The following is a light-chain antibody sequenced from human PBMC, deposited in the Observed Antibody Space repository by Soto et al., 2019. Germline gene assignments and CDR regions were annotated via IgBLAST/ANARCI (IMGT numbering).Light chain of an antibody. CDR1: QSISSY. V-gene: IGKV1-39*01. J-gene: IGKJ2*02. Sequence: DIQMPQSPSSLSASVGDRVTITCRASQSISSYLNWYQQKPGKAPKLLIYATSSLQSGVPSRFSGSGSGTDFTLTISSLQPEDFATYYGQQSYSTPRTFGQGTKLEIK. CDR3: QQSYSTPRT. CDR2: ATS.